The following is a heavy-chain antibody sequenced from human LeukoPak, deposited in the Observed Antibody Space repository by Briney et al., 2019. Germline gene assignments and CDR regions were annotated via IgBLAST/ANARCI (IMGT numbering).Heavy chain of an antibody. Sequence: GGSLRLSCAASGFTFSSYWMHWVRQAPGKGLVWVSRISSDGSSTNYADSVKGRFTISRDNAKNTLYLQMNSLRVEDTAVYYCAREMPADIVVVVDLGWFDPWGQGTLVTVSS. CDR1: GFTFSSYW. V-gene: IGHV3-74*01. J-gene: IGHJ5*02. CDR3: AREMPADIVVVVDLGWFDP. D-gene: IGHD2-15*01. CDR2: ISSDGSST.